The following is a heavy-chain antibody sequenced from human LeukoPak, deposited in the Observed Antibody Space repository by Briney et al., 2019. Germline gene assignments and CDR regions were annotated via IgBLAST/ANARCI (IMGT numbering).Heavy chain of an antibody. V-gene: IGHV3-21*01. Sequence: GGSLRLSCAASGFTFSSYSMNWVRQAPGKGLEWVSSISSSSSYIYYADSVKGRFTISRDNAKNSLYLQMNSLRAEDTAVYYCARDRGPRTGFMVREAYDYWGQGTLVTVSS. CDR3: ARDRGPRTGFMVREAYDY. CDR2: ISSSSSYI. D-gene: IGHD3-10*01. J-gene: IGHJ4*02. CDR1: GFTFSSYS.